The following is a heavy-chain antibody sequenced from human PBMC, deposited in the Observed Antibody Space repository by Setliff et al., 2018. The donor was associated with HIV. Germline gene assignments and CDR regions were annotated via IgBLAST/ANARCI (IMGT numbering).Heavy chain of an antibody. Sequence: PSETLSLTCTVSGGSISSYYWSWIRQPPGKGLEWIGYIYTSGSTNYNPSLKSRVTISVDTSKNQFSLKLSSVTAADTAVYYCARRRGDFNPYFDSWGQGNLVTVSS. J-gene: IGHJ4*02. D-gene: IGHD3-16*01. CDR3: ARRRGDFNPYFDS. CDR1: GGSISSYY. CDR2: IYTSGST. V-gene: IGHV4-4*09.